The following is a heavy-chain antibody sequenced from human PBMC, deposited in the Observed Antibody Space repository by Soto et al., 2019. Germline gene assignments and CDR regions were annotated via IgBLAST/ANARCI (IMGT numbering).Heavy chain of an antibody. V-gene: IGHV4-31*03. D-gene: IGHD6-13*01. CDR1: GGSISSGGYY. CDR3: AREVVAAAEGNWFDP. J-gene: IGHJ5*02. CDR2: IYYSGST. Sequence: SETLSLTCTVSGGSISSGGYYWSWIRQHPGKGLEWIGYIYYSGSTYYNPSLKSRVTISVDTSKNQFSLKLSSVTAADTAVYYCAREVVAAAEGNWFDPWGQGTLVTVSS.